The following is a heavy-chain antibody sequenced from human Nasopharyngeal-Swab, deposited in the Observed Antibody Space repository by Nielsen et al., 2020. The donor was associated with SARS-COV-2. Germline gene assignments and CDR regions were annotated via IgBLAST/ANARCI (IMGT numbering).Heavy chain of an antibody. V-gene: IGHV3-23*01. Sequence: GESLKISCVASGFTFSSYAMSWVRQAPGKGLEWVSGTNAGGGTYYADSVKGRFTISRDNSKNTVHLQMNSLRTDDTAVYYCAREEAAGGKPRFDPWGQGTLVTVSS. CDR2: TNAGGGT. CDR1: GFTFSSYA. J-gene: IGHJ5*02. CDR3: AREEAAGGKPRFDP. D-gene: IGHD6-13*01.